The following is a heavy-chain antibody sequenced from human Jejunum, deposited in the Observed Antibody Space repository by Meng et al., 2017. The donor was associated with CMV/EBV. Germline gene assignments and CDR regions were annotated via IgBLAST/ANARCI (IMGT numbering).Heavy chain of an antibody. CDR1: GFTFSTQA. CDR2: ISNDGSNK. D-gene: IGHD2-8*01. CDR3: ARTVVMVGNFDY. J-gene: IGHJ4*02. V-gene: IGHV3-30*04. Sequence: SGFTFSTQAMHWVRPAPGKGLEWVALISNDGSNKYYADSVKGRFTLSRDNSKNTVYLQMNSLRPEDTAVYYCARTVVMVGNFDYWGQGTRVTVSS.